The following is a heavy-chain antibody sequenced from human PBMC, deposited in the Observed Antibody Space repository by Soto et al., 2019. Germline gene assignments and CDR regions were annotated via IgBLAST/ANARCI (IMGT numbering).Heavy chain of an antibody. CDR3: AREAIGSSWSFDY. Sequence: QLQLQESGPGLVKPSETLSLTCTVSGGSISSSSYYWGWIRQPPGKGLEWIGSIYYSGSTYYNPSLKSRVTISVDTSKNQFSVKLSSVTAADTAVYYCAREAIGSSWSFDYWGQGTLVTVSS. V-gene: IGHV4-39*01. D-gene: IGHD6-13*01. CDR1: GGSISSSSYY. J-gene: IGHJ4*02. CDR2: IYYSGST.